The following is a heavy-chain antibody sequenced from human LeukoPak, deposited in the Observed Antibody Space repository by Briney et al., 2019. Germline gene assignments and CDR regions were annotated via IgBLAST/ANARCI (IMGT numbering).Heavy chain of an antibody. Sequence: GESLKISCKGSGYRFPSYWIGWVRQIPGKGLEWMAIIYPADSDIRYSPSFQGQVTISADKSISTAYLQWSSLKASDTAMYYCARSLTAAAGDYWGQGTLVTVSS. V-gene: IGHV5-51*01. CDR2: IYPADSDI. D-gene: IGHD6-25*01. CDR3: ARSLTAAAGDY. J-gene: IGHJ4*02. CDR1: GYRFPSYW.